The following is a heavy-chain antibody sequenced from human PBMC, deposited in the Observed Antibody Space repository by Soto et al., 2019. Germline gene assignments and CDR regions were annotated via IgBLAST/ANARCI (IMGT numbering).Heavy chain of an antibody. CDR2: IYYSGST. D-gene: IGHD1-26*01. V-gene: IGHV4-31*03. Sequence: QVQLQESGPGLVKPSQTLSLTCTVSGGSISSGGYYWSWIRQHPGKGLEWIGYIYYSGSTYYIPSLKSGVTISVDTSKNQFSLKLSSVTAADTAVYYCAREGGIVGATAADYWGQGTLVTVSS. CDR3: AREGGIVGATAADY. J-gene: IGHJ4*02. CDR1: GGSISSGGYY.